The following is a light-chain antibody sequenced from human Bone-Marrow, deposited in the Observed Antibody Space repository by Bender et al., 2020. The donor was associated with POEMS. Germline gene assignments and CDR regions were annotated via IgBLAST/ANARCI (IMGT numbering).Light chain of an antibody. CDR1: SSDVGAYNF. V-gene: IGLV2-11*01. CDR3: CSHAGGFTWV. CDR2: HVT. J-gene: IGLJ3*02. Sequence: QSALTQPPSASGFPGQSVTISCTGTSSDVGAYNFVSWYQHHPGKAPRLMIYHVTTRPSGVPDRFSGSKSGNTASLTISGLQAEDDGDYYCCSHAGGFTWVFGGGTKLTVL.